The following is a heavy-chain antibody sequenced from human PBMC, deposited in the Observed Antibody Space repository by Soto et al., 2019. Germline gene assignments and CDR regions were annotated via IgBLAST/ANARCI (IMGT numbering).Heavy chain of an antibody. Sequence: GGSLRLSCAASGFTFSSYAMHWVRQAPGKGLEWVSAISGSGGSTYYADSVKGRFTISRDNSKNTLYLKMNSLRAEDTAVYYCAKDYCSGGSCYEGAYFQHWGQGTLVTVSS. CDR3: AKDYCSGGSCYEGAYFQH. D-gene: IGHD2-15*01. CDR2: ISGSGGST. J-gene: IGHJ1*01. CDR1: GFTFSSYA. V-gene: IGHV3-23*01.